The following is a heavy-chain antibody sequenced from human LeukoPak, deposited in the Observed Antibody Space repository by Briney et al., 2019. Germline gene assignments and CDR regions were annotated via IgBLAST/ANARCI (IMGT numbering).Heavy chain of an antibody. J-gene: IGHJ3*01. V-gene: IGHV5-10-1*01. CDR1: GYIFTSYW. Sequence: GESLKISCKGSGYIFTSYWIGWVRQMPGKGLEWMGNTDPSDSYINYSPSFQGHVTISADKSVSTAYLQWSSLKASDTAMYFCARPYSGSYSYRPFDLWGQGTMVTVSS. D-gene: IGHD1-26*01. CDR2: TDPSDSYI. CDR3: ARPYSGSYSYRPFDL.